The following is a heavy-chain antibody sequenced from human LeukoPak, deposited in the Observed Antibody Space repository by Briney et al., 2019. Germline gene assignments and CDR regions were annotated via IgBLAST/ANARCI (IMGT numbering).Heavy chain of an antibody. CDR3: ATGPWDDFWSGFYPFDY. Sequence: GGSLRLSCAASGFTFSSYWMSWVRQAPGKGLEWVANIKQDGSEKYYVDSVMGRFPISRDNAKHSLYLQMKSLRAEDTAVYYCATGPWDDFWSGFYPFDYWGQGTLVTVSS. J-gene: IGHJ4*02. V-gene: IGHV3-7*01. CDR2: IKQDGSEK. CDR1: GFTFSSYW. D-gene: IGHD3-3*01.